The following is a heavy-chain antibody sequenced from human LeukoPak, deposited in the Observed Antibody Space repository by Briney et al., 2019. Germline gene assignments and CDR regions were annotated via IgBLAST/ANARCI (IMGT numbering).Heavy chain of an antibody. CDR1: GGTFSTYS. D-gene: IGHD6-6*01. J-gene: IGHJ3*02. V-gene: IGHV1-69*05. Sequence: SVKVSCKASGGTFSTYSASWVRQAPGQGLEWMGGIIPIFGSPNYAQKFQGRLTITTDESTSTVYMELSSLRSEDTAVYYCARDRSFSSPDAFDIWGQGTMVTVSS. CDR3: ARDRSFSSPDAFDI. CDR2: IIPIFGSP.